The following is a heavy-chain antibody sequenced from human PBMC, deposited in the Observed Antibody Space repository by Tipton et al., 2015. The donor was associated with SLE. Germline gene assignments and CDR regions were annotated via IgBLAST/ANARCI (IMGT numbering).Heavy chain of an antibody. CDR3: ATRPDYDFWSAYINWFDP. V-gene: IGHV4-59*12. CDR1: GGSISSYY. D-gene: IGHD3-3*01. Sequence: TLSLTCTVSGGSISSYYWSWIRQPPGKGLEWIGYIYYSGSTNYNPSLKSRVTISVDTSKNQFSLKLSSVTAADTAVYYCATRPDYDFWSAYINWFDPWGQGTLVTVSS. J-gene: IGHJ5*02. CDR2: IYYSGST.